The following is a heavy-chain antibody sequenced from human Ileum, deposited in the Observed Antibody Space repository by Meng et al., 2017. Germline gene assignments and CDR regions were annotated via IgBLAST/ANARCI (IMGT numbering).Heavy chain of an antibody. CDR1: GVSISRAIW. CDR2: IFQSGST. D-gene: IGHD1-14*01. V-gene: IGHV4-4*02. Sequence: QGQLQGSGPGLVKPSGTLSLTCSVSGVSISRAIWWGWVRQPPGKGLEWIGEIFQSGSTNYNPSLKSRVSISVDKSKNHLSLSLSSVTAADTAVYYCAKAAAYNLDIWGQGALVTVSS. CDR3: AKAAAYNLDI. J-gene: IGHJ4*02.